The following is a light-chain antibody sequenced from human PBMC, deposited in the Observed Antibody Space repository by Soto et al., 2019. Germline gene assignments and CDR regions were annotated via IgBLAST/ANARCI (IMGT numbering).Light chain of an antibody. J-gene: IGLJ3*02. V-gene: IGLV2-14*01. CDR3: SSYTSTLPWV. CDR2: EVS. Sequence: QSVLTQPASVSGSPGQSITISCTGSSNDVGGYNYVSWYQQHPGKAPKLMIYEVSNRPSGVSIRFSGSKSGNTASLTISGLQTEDEADYDCSSYTSTLPWVFVGGTKLTVL. CDR1: SNDVGGYNY.